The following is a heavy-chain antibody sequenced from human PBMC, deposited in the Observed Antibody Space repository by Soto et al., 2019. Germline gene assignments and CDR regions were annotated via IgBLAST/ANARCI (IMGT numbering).Heavy chain of an antibody. CDR2: ISWNSGSI. D-gene: IGHD2-15*01. CDR1: GFTFDDYA. J-gene: IGHJ3*02. CDR3: AKGTKGPELGYCSGGSCYLDAFDI. V-gene: IGHV3-9*01. Sequence: GGSLRLSCAASGFTFDDYAMHWVRQAPGKGLEWVSGISWNSGSIGYADSVKGRFTISRDNAKNSLYLQMNSLRAEDTALYYCAKGTKGPELGYCSGGSCYLDAFDIWGQGTMVTVSS.